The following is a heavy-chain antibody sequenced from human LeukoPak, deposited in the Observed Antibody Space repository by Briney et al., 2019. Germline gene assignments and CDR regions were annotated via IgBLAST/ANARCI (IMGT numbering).Heavy chain of an antibody. Sequence: PSQTLSLTCTVSGGSISSGGYSWSWISQHPGKGLEWIRYIYYSGSTYYNPSLKSRVTISVDTSKNQFSLKLSSVTAADTAVYYCARGDQRITTFGVPISPPPYGMDVWGQGTTVTVSS. CDR1: GGSISSGGYS. J-gene: IGHJ6*02. CDR2: IYYSGST. CDR3: ARGDQRITTFGVPISPPPYGMDV. V-gene: IGHV4-31*03. D-gene: IGHD3-3*01.